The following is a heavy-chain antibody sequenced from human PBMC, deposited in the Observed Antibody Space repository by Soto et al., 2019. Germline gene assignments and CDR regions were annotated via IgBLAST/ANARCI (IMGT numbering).Heavy chain of an antibody. Sequence: PGGSLGLSCAASGFTFSSYAMSWVRQAPGKGLEWVSSISVSGGTTYYADSVKGRFTISRDNAKNSLYLQMNSLRAEDTAVYYCARATTVTPILWGQGTLVTVSS. CDR1: GFTFSSYA. CDR2: ISVSGGTT. CDR3: ARATTVTPIL. D-gene: IGHD4-17*01. J-gene: IGHJ4*02. V-gene: IGHV3-23*01.